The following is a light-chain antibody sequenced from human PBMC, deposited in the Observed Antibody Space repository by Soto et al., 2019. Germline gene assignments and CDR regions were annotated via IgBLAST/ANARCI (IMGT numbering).Light chain of an antibody. CDR3: SSYAGDNNLV. V-gene: IGLV2-11*01. Sequence: QSALTQPRSVSGSPGQSVTISCTGTISDVGAYNYVSWYQHHPGKAPKLLISDVTKRPSWVPDRFSGSKSGNTASLTISDLQAEDEADYYCSSYAGDNNLVFGGGTKLTVL. J-gene: IGLJ2*01. CDR1: ISDVGAYNY. CDR2: DVT.